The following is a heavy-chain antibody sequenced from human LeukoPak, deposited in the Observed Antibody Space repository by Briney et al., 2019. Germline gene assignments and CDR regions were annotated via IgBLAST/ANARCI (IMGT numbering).Heavy chain of an antibody. Sequence: GGSLRLSCSASGFTFSSYAMHWVRQAPGKGLEYVSAISSNGGSTYYADSVKGRFTVSRDNSKNTLFLQMNSLRAEDTAVYYCAKDGGLWVSAHWGDSWGRGTLVTVSS. CDR1: GFTFSSYA. D-gene: IGHD7-27*01. V-gene: IGHV3-64*04. J-gene: IGHJ4*02. CDR2: ISSNGGST. CDR3: AKDGGLWVSAHWGDS.